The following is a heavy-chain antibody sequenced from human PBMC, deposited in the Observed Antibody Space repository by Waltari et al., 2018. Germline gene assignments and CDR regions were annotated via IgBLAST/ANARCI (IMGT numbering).Heavy chain of an antibody. D-gene: IGHD3-3*02. CDR2: IIPIFGIP. Sequence: VQLVQSGAEVRTPGSSVKVSCKASGGPFGGYGISWVRLVPGQRLEWLGVIIPIFGIPDYSQKFQGRLTITADESTSTAYMELSSLTSEDTAIYFCATHKLGISQHYYHMGAWGKGTTVTISS. CDR1: GGPFGGYG. CDR3: ATHKLGISQHYYHMGA. V-gene: IGHV1-69*12. J-gene: IGHJ6*03.